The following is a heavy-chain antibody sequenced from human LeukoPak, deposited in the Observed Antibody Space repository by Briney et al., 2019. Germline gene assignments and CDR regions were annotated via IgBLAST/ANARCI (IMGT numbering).Heavy chain of an antibody. Sequence: SETLSLTCTVSGGSISSGGSYWSWIRQHPGKGLEWIGYIYYSGSTYYNPSLKSRVTISVDTSKNQFSLKLSSVTAADTAVYYCARVGYGNYLRYGMDVWGQGTTVTVSS. D-gene: IGHD4-11*01. V-gene: IGHV4-31*03. CDR2: IYYSGST. CDR1: GGSISSGGSY. J-gene: IGHJ6*02. CDR3: ARVGYGNYLRYGMDV.